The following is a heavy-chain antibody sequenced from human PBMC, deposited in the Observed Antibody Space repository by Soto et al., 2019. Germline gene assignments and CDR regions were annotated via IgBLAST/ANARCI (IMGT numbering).Heavy chain of an antibody. Sequence: PGGSLRLSCTASGFIFSTYSVNWVRQAPGKGLEWVSSVTTGGYIYYSGSVQGRFTISRDDAKNSVSLQMNSLRAEDTAVYYCARDNRLWSGYYTDYFYYGMDVWGQGTTVTVSS. CDR1: GFIFSTYS. D-gene: IGHD3-3*01. CDR2: VTTGGYI. CDR3: ARDNRLWSGYYTDYFYYGMDV. J-gene: IGHJ6*02. V-gene: IGHV3-21*01.